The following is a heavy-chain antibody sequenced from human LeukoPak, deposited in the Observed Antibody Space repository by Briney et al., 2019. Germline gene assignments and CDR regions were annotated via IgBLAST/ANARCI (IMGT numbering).Heavy chain of an antibody. CDR1: GYTFTSYG. CDR2: ISAYNGNT. Sequence: ASVKVSCTASGYTFTSYGISWVRQAPGQGLEWMGWISAYNGNTNYAQKLQGRVTMTTDTSTSTAYMELRSLRSDDTAVYYCARVAEYYGSGSYTDWFDPWGQGTLVTVSS. J-gene: IGHJ5*02. V-gene: IGHV1-18*01. CDR3: ARVAEYYGSGSYTDWFDP. D-gene: IGHD3-10*01.